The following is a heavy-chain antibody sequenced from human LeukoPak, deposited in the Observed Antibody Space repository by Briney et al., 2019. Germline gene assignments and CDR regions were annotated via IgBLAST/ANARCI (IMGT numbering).Heavy chain of an antibody. CDR2: INPNSGGT. J-gene: IGHJ3*02. V-gene: IGHV1-2*02. CDR1: GYSFTGYY. Sequence: ASVKVSCKASGYSFTGYYIHWVRQAPGQGLAWMGWINPNSGGTNYAQKFQGRVTMTRDTSISTAYMELSRLRSDDTAVYYCARDRLHYDILTGYYGNAFDIWGQGTMVTVSS. D-gene: IGHD3-9*01. CDR3: ARDRLHYDILTGYYGNAFDI.